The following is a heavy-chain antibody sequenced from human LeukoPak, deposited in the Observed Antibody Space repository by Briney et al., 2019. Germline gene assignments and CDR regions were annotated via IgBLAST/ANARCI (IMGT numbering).Heavy chain of an antibody. CDR1: GFTFSHYA. D-gene: IGHD3-22*01. J-gene: IGHJ3*02. V-gene: IGHV3-30*18. CDR2: ISYDGTNK. Sequence: GGSLRLSCAASGFTFSHYAMHWVRQAAGKGLDWVAVISYDGTNKYYADSVKGRFTISRDNSKNTLYLQMNSLRAEDTAVYYCAKGGYYASSGSYAFDIWGQGTVVTVSS. CDR3: AKGGYYASSGSYAFDI.